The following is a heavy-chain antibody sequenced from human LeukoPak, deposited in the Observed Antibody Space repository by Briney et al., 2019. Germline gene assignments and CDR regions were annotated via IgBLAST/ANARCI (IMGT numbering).Heavy chain of an antibody. J-gene: IGHJ3*02. CDR1: GGSISSYY. CDR3: ARQGYSYGFLVNDAFDI. Sequence: SETLCLTCTVSGGSISSYYWSWIRQPPGKGLEWIGYIYYSGSTNYNPSLKSRVTISVDTSKNQFSLKLSSVTAADTAVYYCARQGYSYGFLVNDAFDIWGQGTMVTVSS. CDR2: IYYSGST. D-gene: IGHD5-18*01. V-gene: IGHV4-59*08.